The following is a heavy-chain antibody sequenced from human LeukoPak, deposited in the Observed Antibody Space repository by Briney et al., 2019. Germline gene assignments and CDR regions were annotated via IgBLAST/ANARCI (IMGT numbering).Heavy chain of an antibody. J-gene: IGHJ4*02. CDR1: GFTFSIYA. D-gene: IGHD3-3*01. CDR2: ISANGGET. CDR3: AKRYYDFPLDY. Sequence: GGSLILSCAASGFTFSIYAMNWVRQAPGKGLEWVSSISANGGETHYADSVKGRFTISRDNSKNTLYLQINNPRVEDTAVYYCAKRYYDFPLDYWGQGTLVTVSS. V-gene: IGHV3-23*01.